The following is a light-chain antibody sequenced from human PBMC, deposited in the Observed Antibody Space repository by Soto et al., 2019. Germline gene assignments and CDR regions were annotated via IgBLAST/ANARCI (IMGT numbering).Light chain of an antibody. CDR1: SSDVGGYSY. CDR2: EVR. J-gene: IGLJ3*02. V-gene: IGLV2-14*01. Sequence: QSVLTQPASVSGSPGQSITVSCTGTSSDVGGYSYVSWYQQHPGKAPKLLIYEVRYRPSGVSIRFSGSKSGNTASLTISGLQAEDEADYYCSSYTTSSSNWVFGGGTKVTVL. CDR3: SSYTTSSSNWV.